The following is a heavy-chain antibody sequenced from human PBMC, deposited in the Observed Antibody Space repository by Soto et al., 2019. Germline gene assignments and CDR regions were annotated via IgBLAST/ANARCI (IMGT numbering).Heavy chain of an antibody. D-gene: IGHD5-12*01. CDR1: GGSISSSSYY. V-gene: IGHV4-39*01. Sequence: QLQLQESGPGLVKPSETLSLTCTVSGGSISSSSYYWGWIRQPPGKGLEWIGSIYYSGSTYSNPSRKRRVTISVDTSKNQFSLKLSSVTAADAAVYYCASRWLGLFDYWGQGTLVTVSS. CDR2: IYYSGST. J-gene: IGHJ4*02. CDR3: ASRWLGLFDY.